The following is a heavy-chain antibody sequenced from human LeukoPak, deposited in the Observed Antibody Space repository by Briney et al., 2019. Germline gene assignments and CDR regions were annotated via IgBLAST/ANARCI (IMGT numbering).Heavy chain of an antibody. D-gene: IGHD6-6*01. V-gene: IGHV3-30*02. CDR2: IWSDGSNK. CDR1: GFIFSVYG. Sequence: PGGSLRLSCEASGFIFSVYGMHGVRQAPGKGLEGVAVIWSDGSNKYYADSVQGRFTISRDNSKNTLYLQMNSLRAEDTAVYYCAKDRADEYSSSLYYYYYGMDVWGQGTTVTVSS. J-gene: IGHJ6*02. CDR3: AKDRADEYSSSLYYYYYGMDV.